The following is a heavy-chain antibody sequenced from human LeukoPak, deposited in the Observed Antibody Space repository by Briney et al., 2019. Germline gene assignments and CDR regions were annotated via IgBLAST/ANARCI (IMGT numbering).Heavy chain of an antibody. CDR2: IYHSGST. Sequence: SETLSLTCTVSGGSISSGGYSWSWIRQPPGKGLEWIGYIYHSGSTYYNPSLKSRVTISVDRSKNQFSLKLSSVTAADTAVYYCAGSSYDYGDSPFDYWGQGTLVTVSS. CDR1: GGSISSGGYS. CDR3: AGSSYDYGDSPFDY. D-gene: IGHD4-17*01. V-gene: IGHV4-30-2*01. J-gene: IGHJ4*02.